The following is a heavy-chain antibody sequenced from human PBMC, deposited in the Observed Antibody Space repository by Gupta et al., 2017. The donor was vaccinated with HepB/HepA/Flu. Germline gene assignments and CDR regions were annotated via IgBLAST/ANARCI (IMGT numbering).Heavy chain of an antibody. D-gene: IGHD6-19*01. CDR2: ISPSDSDS. Sequence: EVQLVQSGAEVKQAGESLKIPCKGSDDSFTTYWIVWVRQKAGKGLEYMEIISPSDSDSRYSPSFQDQVNMSVDASISPAYLQWGSHTASKAAIYCGARRSGRRPDCYGLDVWGQGTTVIVSS. CDR3: ARRSGRRPDCYGLDV. J-gene: IGHJ6*01. V-gene: IGHV5-51*01. CDR1: DDSFTTYW.